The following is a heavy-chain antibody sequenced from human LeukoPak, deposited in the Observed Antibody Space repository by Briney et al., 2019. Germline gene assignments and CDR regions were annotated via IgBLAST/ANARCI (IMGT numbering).Heavy chain of an antibody. Sequence: GESLKISCKGSGYSFTNYWIGWVRQMPGKGLEWMGIVFPGDSDTRYSPSFQGQVTISADKSISTAYLQWSSLKASDTAMYYCARATHGGDIVATPYYFDYWGQGTLVTVSS. CDR1: GYSFTNYW. D-gene: IGHD5-12*01. V-gene: IGHV5-51*01. J-gene: IGHJ4*02. CDR3: ARATHGGDIVATPYYFDY. CDR2: VFPGDSDT.